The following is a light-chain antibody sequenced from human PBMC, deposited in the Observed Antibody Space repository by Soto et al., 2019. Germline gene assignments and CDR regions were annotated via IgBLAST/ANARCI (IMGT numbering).Light chain of an antibody. CDR3: QQYDNLPRT. CDR2: DAS. Sequence: DIHMTQSPSSLSASVGDRVPVACQASQDISNYLNWYQQKPGKAPKLLIYDASNLETGVPSRFSGSGSGTDFTFTISSLQPEDIATYYCQQYDNLPRTFGQGTKVDI. J-gene: IGKJ1*01. CDR1: QDISNY. V-gene: IGKV1-33*01.